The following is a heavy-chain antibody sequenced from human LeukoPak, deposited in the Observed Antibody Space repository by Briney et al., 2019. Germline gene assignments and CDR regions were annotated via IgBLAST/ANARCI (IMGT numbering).Heavy chain of an antibody. D-gene: IGHD1-1*01. V-gene: IGHV1-8*01. Sequence: GASVKVSCKASGYTFTSYDINWVRQATGQGLEWMGWMNPNSGKTGYAQKFQGRVTMTRNTSISTAYMELSSLRSEDTAVYYCARDLTGTKNYFDYWGQGTLVTVSS. CDR1: GYTFTSYD. CDR2: MNPNSGKT. J-gene: IGHJ4*02. CDR3: ARDLTGTKNYFDY.